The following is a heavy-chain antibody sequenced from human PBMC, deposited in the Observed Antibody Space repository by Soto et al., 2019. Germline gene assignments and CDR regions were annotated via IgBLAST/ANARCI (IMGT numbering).Heavy chain of an antibody. CDR3: AKDRGYSSLTGMDV. D-gene: IGHD5-12*01. Sequence: PGGSLRLSCAASGFTFSSYGMHWVRQAPGKGLEWVAVISYDGSNKYYADSVKGRFTISRDNSKNTLYLQMNSLRAEDTAVYYCAKDRGYSSLTGMDVWGQGXTVTVYS. CDR2: ISYDGSNK. J-gene: IGHJ6*02. CDR1: GFTFSSYG. V-gene: IGHV3-30*18.